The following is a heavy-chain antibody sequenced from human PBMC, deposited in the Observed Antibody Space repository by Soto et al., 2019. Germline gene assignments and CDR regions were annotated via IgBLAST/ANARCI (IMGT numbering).Heavy chain of an antibody. Sequence: GGSLRLSCVVSGVDFSNYGIRWVRQAPGEGLEWVAVISSDGTKKSYIDSVKGLFNISRDNSRSTVFLQMHSLRREDTAMYYCVKDGGAVKYNHNIRGDSWGQGTQVTVSS. CDR3: VKDGGAVKYNHNIRGDS. CDR1: GVDFSNYG. D-gene: IGHD1-1*01. CDR2: ISSDGTKK. J-gene: IGHJ4*02. V-gene: IGHV3-30*18.